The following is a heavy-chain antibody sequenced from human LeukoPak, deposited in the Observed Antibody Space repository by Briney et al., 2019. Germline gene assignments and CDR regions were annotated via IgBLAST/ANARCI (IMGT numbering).Heavy chain of an antibody. V-gene: IGHV1-69*04. D-gene: IGHD3-16*01. Sequence: ASVKVSCKASGGTFSSYAISWVRQAPGQGLEWMGRIIPILGIANYAQKFQGRVTITADKSTSTAYMELSSLRSEDTAVYYCARDMKHMITFGGVSSGMDVWGQGTTVTVSS. CDR2: IIPILGIA. CDR1: GGTFSSYA. CDR3: ARDMKHMITFGGVSSGMDV. J-gene: IGHJ6*02.